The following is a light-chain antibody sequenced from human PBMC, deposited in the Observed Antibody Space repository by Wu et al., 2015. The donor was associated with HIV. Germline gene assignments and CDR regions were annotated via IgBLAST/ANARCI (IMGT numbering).Light chain of an antibody. CDR1: QSVSSS. V-gene: IGKV3-15*01. CDR2: GAS. J-gene: IGKJ4*01. CDR3: QQYNNWPPTT. Sequence: EIVMTQSPATLSVSPGARATLSCWASQSVSSSLAWYQHKPGRAPRLLIYGASVRATGVPARFSGSGSGTEFALTISTMQSEDFAVYYCQQYNNWPPTTFGGGTKVEIK.